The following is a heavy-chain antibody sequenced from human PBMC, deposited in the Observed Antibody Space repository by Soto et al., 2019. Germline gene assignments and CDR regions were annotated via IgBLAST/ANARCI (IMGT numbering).Heavy chain of an antibody. CDR1: GYTFTSYD. J-gene: IGHJ5*02. CDR3: ARGRYSSGWLVGGWNNWFDP. V-gene: IGHV1-8*01. CDR2: MNPNSGNT. D-gene: IGHD6-19*01. Sequence: ASVKVSCKASGYTFTSYDINWVRQATGQGLEWMGWMNPNSGNTGYAQKFQGRVTMTRNTSISTAYMELSSLRSEDTAVYYCARGRYSSGWLVGGWNNWFDPWGQGTLVTVSS.